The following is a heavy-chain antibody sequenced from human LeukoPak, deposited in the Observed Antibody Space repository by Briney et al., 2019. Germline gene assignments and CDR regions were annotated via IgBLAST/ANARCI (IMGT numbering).Heavy chain of an antibody. Sequence: SETLSLTCTVSGGSISSYYWNWIRQPPGKGLEWIGYVYYSGSTNYNPSLKSRVTISVDTSKNQFSLKLSSVTAADTAVYYCGREGDFYGGRDYGVDVSGQGTTVTVSS. CDR3: GREGDFYGGRDYGVDV. J-gene: IGHJ6*02. CDR1: GGSISSYY. CDR2: VYYSGST. V-gene: IGHV4-59*01. D-gene: IGHD3-10*01.